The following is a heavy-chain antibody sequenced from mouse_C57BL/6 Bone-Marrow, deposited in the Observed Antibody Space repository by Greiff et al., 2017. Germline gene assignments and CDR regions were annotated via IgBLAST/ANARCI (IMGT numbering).Heavy chain of an antibody. CDR1: GYTFTSYT. CDR2: INPSSGYT. Sequence: VQLQQSGAELARPGASVKMSCKASGYTFTSYTMHWVKQRPGQGLEWIGYINPSSGYTKYNQKFKDKATLTADKSSSPAYMQLSSLTSEDSAVYYCARSVRGYLRFWFAYWGQGTLVTVSA. D-gene: IGHD2-3*01. V-gene: IGHV1-4*01. J-gene: IGHJ3*01. CDR3: ARSVRGYLRFWFAY.